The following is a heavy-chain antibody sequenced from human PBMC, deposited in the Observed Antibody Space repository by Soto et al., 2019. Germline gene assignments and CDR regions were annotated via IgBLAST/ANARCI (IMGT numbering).Heavy chain of an antibody. J-gene: IGHJ6*02. Sequence: GGSLRLSCVASGFTFTSYWMSWVRQAPGKGLEWVANIKGDGSEKRYVDSVKGRLTISRDNAKNSVYLQMNSLRVEDTALYYCGRDEVRNGVGVWGQGTTFTVSS. CDR1: GFTFTSYW. CDR3: GRDEVRNGVGV. V-gene: IGHV3-7*01. CDR2: IKGDGSEK.